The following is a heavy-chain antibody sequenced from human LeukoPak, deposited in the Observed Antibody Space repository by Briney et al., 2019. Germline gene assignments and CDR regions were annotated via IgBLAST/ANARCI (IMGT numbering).Heavy chain of an antibody. CDR1: GYTFTGYY. CDR3: ARSYDSSGYYHDAFDI. D-gene: IGHD3-22*01. Sequence: ASVKVSCKASGYTFTGYYMHWVRQAPGQGLEWMGWINPNSGGTNYAQKFQGWVTMTRDTSISTAYMELSRLRSDDTAVYYCARSYDSSGYYHDAFDIWGQGTMVTVSS. CDR2: INPNSGGT. J-gene: IGHJ3*02. V-gene: IGHV1-2*04.